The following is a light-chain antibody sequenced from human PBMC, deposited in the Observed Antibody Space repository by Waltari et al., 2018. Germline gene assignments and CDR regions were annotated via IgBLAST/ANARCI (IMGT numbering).Light chain of an antibody. J-gene: IGLJ2*01. CDR1: SSNIRAGYD. CDR2: GNS. V-gene: IGLV1-40*01. CDR3: QSYDSSLSGGV. Sequence: QSVLTQPPSVSGAPGQRVTISCTGSSSNIRAGYDVHWYQQLPGTAPKLLIYGNSHRPSRVPDRFAGSKSGTSASLAITGLQAEDEADYYCQSYDSSLSGGVFGGGTKLTVL.